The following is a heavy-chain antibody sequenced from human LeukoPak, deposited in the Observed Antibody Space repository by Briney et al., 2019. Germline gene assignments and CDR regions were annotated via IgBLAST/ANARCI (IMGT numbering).Heavy chain of an antibody. J-gene: IGHJ3*02. CDR3: ARSGSGSSWFGGTLWAFDI. CDR1: GYTFTGYH. D-gene: IGHD6-13*01. Sequence: GASVKVSCKTSGYTFTGYHIHWVRQAPGQGLEWMGRIIPKSGDANYAQQFQGRIIITRDTSRSRVYMEVMRLKYDDTAVYYCARSGSGSSWFGGTLWAFDIWGQGTMVTVSS. CDR2: IIPKSGDA. V-gene: IGHV1-2*06.